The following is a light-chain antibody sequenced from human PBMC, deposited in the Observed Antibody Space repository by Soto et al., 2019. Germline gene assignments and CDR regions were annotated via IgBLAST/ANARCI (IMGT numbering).Light chain of an antibody. J-gene: IGKJ2*01. V-gene: IGKV3-11*01. CDR1: QDINNY. CDR2: DAS. CDR3: QLYGGSHMFS. Sequence: EIVLTQSPVTLSLSPGERATLSCRASQDINNYLAWYQQKRGQAPRLLFYDASKRAIGIPARFSGSGSGTDFTLTIGRLEPEDFAVYYCQLYGGSHMFSFGQGTKLEIK.